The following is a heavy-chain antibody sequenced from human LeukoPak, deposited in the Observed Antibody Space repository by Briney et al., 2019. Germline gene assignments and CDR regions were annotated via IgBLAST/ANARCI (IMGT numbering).Heavy chain of an antibody. CDR2: INHSGST. Sequence: SETLSLTCAVYGGSFSGYYWSLIRQPPGKGLEWIGEINHSGSTNYNPSLKSRVTISVDTSKNQFSLKLSSVTAADTAVYYCARSGWSTWGNDAFDIWGQGTMVTVSS. CDR3: ARSGWSTWGNDAFDI. CDR1: GGSFSGYY. V-gene: IGHV4-34*01. J-gene: IGHJ3*02. D-gene: IGHD5/OR15-5a*01.